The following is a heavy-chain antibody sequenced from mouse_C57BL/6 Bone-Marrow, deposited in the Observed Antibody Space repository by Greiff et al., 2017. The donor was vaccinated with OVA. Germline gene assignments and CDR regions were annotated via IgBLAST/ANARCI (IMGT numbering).Heavy chain of an antibody. CDR3: TRALYGSSYCWYFDV. J-gene: IGHJ1*03. D-gene: IGHD1-1*01. CDR2: IDPETGGT. CDR1: GYTFTDYE. V-gene: IGHV1-15*01. Sequence: VQLQESGAELVRPGASVTLSCKASGYTFTDYEMHWVKQTPVHGLEWIGAIDPETGGTAYNQKFKGKAILTADKSSSTAYMELRSLTSEDSAVYYCTRALYGSSYCWYFDVWGTGTTVTVSS.